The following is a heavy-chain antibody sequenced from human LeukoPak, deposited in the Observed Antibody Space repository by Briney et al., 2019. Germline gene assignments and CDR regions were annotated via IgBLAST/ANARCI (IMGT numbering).Heavy chain of an antibody. V-gene: IGHV1-69*05. Sequence: ASVKVSCKASGGTFSSYAISWVRQAPGQGLEWMGGIIPIFGTANYAQKLQGRVTITTDESTSTAYMELSSLRSEDTAVYYCAGSSTSRYGDAFDIWGQGTMVTVSS. CDR2: IIPIFGTA. D-gene: IGHD2-2*01. J-gene: IGHJ3*02. CDR3: AGSSTSRYGDAFDI. CDR1: GGTFSSYA.